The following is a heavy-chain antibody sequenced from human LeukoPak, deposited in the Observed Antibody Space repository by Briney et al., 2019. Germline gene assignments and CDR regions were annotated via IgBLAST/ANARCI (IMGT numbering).Heavy chain of an antibody. CDR2: ISYDGSNK. V-gene: IGHV3-30*03. D-gene: IGHD2-8*01. CDR1: GFTFSSYG. Sequence: PGRSLRLSCAASGFTFSSYGMHWVRQAPGKGLEWVAVISYDGSNKYYADSVKGRFTISRDNAKNSLYLQMNSLRAEDTALYYCARIRYCTNGVCYREYYFDYWGQGTLVTVSS. CDR3: ARIRYCTNGVCYREYYFDY. J-gene: IGHJ4*02.